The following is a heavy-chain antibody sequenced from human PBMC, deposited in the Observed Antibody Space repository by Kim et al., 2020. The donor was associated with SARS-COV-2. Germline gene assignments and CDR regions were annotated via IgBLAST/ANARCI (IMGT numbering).Heavy chain of an antibody. J-gene: IGHJ4*01. V-gene: IGHV3-23*01. D-gene: IGHD1-26*01. Sequence: GGSLRLSCSTSGFSFTNAHMNWVRHIPGKGLEWISTISSRRDTHYSDSVKGRFSISRDNYRHTVSLEMTNLRAEDTARYYCSSLLGAHFDYWGHGTRVAVS. CDR3: SSLLGAHFDY. CDR1: GFSFTNAH. CDR2: ISSRRDT.